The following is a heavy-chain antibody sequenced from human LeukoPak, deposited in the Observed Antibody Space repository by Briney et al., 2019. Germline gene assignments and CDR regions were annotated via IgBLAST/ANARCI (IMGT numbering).Heavy chain of an antibody. CDR2: MNPNSGNT. CDR1: GYTFTSYD. D-gene: IGHD2-2*01. J-gene: IGHJ6*03. V-gene: IGHV1-8*01. Sequence: ASVKVSCKASGYTFTSYDINWVRQATGQGLEWMGWMNPNSGNTGYAQKFQGRVTMTRNTSISTAYMELSSLRSEDTAVYYCARADIVVVPAATRDYYYYYYMDVWGKGTTVTVSS. CDR3: ARADIVVVPAATRDYYYYYYMDV.